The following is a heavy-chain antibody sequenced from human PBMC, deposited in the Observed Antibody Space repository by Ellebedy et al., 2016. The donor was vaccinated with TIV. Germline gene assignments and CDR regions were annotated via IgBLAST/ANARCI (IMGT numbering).Heavy chain of an antibody. Sequence: GGSLRLSXAASGFTFSSYAMSWVRQAPGKGLEWVSAISGSVGNTYYADSVEGRFTISRDNSKNTLNLQMNSLRAEDTAVYYCAKDRYSDRGRYFDYWGQGTLVTVSS. CDR1: GFTFSSYA. CDR2: ISGSVGNT. CDR3: AKDRYSDRGRYFDY. V-gene: IGHV3-23*01. D-gene: IGHD1-26*01. J-gene: IGHJ4*02.